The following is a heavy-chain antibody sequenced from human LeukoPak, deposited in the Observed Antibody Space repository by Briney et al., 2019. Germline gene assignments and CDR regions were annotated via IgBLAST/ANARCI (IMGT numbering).Heavy chain of an antibody. Sequence: TSSETLSLTCTVSGGSIANDWWIWIRQPPGRGLEWIGYIYYSGSTTNYNPSLRGRATISVDASKNQFSLRLRSVTAADTAVYYCARVGAWNDLVCGGQGTLVSVSS. D-gene: IGHD1-1*01. CDR3: ARVGAWNDLVC. V-gene: IGHV4-59*01. J-gene: IGHJ4*02. CDR1: GGSIANDW. CDR2: IYYSGSTT.